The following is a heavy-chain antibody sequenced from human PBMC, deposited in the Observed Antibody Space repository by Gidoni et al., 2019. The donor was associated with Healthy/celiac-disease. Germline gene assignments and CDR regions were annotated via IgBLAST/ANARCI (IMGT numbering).Heavy chain of an antibody. CDR1: GFTFSSYA. V-gene: IGHV3-30-3*01. D-gene: IGHD4-17*01. J-gene: IGHJ6*02. CDR2: ISYDGSNK. Sequence: QVQLVESGGGVVQPGRSLRLSCAASGFTFSSYAMHWVRQAPGKGLEWVAVISYDGSNKYYADSVKGRFTISRDNSKNTLYLQMNSLRAEDTAVYYCVSLPDYGDYHPPQLNFMDVWGQGTTVTVSS. CDR3: VSLPDYGDYHPPQLNFMDV.